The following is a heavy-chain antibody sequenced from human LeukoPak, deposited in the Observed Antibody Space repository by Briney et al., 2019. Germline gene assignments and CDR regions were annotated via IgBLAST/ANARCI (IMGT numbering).Heavy chain of an antibody. J-gene: IGHJ4*02. CDR1: GFTFSTYA. CDR2: IRSNGGSQ. CDR3: AGPRTLTNDF. V-gene: IGHV3-23*01. Sequence: GGSLRLSCAASGFTFSTYAMSWVRQAPGKGLECVSAIRSNGGSQYYAESVKGRVTISRDNSKNTLYLQMKRLRAEDTAMYYCAGPRTLTNDFWGQGTLVTVSS.